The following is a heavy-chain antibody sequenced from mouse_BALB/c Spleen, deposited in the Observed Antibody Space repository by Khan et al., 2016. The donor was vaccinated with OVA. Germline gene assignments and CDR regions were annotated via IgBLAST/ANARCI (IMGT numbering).Heavy chain of an antibody. Sequence: QGQLQQSGAELVRPGVSVKISCKGSGYTFTDFAMHWVKQSHAKSLEWLGVISTYYGDADYNHKFRDKATMTVDKSSSTAYMELAGLTLEDSAIYYCVRGSGKSRFAYWGQGTLVTVSA. CDR2: ISTYYGDA. D-gene: IGHD1-3*01. CDR1: GYTFTDFA. J-gene: IGHJ3*01. V-gene: IGHV1S137*01. CDR3: VRGSGKSRFAY.